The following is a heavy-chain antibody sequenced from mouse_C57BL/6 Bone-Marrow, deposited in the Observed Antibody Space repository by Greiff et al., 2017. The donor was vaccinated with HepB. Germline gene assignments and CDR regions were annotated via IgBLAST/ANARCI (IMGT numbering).Heavy chain of an antibody. D-gene: IGHD3-2*02. CDR2: ISSGGSYT. CDR1: GFTFSSYG. CDR3: ARHRQLRLRGFAY. V-gene: IGHV5-6*01. Sequence: VQLQQSGGDLVKPGGSLKLSCAASGFTFSSYGMSWVRQTPDKRLEWVATISSGGSYTYYPDSVKGRFTISRDNAKNTLYLQMSSLKSEDTAMYYCARHRQLRLRGFAYWGQGTLVTVSA. J-gene: IGHJ3*01.